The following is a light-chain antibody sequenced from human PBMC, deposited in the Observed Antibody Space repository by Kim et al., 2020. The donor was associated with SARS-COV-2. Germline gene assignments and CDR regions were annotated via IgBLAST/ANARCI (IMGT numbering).Light chain of an antibody. CDR3: QQYITWPLT. Sequence: VAPGDGATLSCRASQTVSSNLAWYQQKPGQAPRLLVYGASTRATGIPARFSGSGSETEFTLTISSLQSEDFAVYYCQQYITWPLTFGGGTQVDIK. J-gene: IGKJ4*01. V-gene: IGKV3-15*01. CDR2: GAS. CDR1: QTVSSN.